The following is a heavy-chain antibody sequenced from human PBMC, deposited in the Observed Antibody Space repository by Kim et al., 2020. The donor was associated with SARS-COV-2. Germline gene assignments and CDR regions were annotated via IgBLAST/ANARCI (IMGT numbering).Heavy chain of an antibody. CDR3: AKGPYSSGWPFHY. D-gene: IGHD6-25*01. J-gene: IGHJ4*02. Sequence: GGSLRLSCVASGFTFDDYAMHWVRQAPGKGLEWVSGFSWNSGMIAYADSVKGRFTISRVNAKNSLYLQLNILRAEDPALYYGAKGPYSSGWPFHYWGQGT. CDR1: GFTFDDYA. CDR2: FSWNSGMI. V-gene: IGHV3-9*01.